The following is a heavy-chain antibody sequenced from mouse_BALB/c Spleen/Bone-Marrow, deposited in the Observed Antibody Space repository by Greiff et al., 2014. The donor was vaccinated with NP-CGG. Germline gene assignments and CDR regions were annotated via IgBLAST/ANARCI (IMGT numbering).Heavy chain of an antibody. Sequence: VQLQQSGAELAKPGASVKMSCKASGYTFTTYWIHWVKQRPGQGLEWIGYINPSTGNTEYNQKFRDRATLTADKSSSTPYMQLSSLTSEDSAVYYCAGGLRDWYFDVWGAGTTVTVSS. CDR3: AGGLRDWYFDV. CDR1: GYTFTTYW. D-gene: IGHD2-4*01. CDR2: INPSTGNT. V-gene: IGHV1-7*01. J-gene: IGHJ1*01.